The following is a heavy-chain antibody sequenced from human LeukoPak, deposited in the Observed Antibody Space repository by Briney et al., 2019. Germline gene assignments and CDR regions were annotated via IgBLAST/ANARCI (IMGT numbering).Heavy chain of an antibody. CDR3: ARGRGSLPSGYSSGWFWVDP. J-gene: IGHJ5*02. V-gene: IGHV4-39*07. CDR2: IYYSGST. CDR1: GGSISSSSYY. D-gene: IGHD6-19*01. Sequence: SETLSLTCTVSGGSISSSSYYWGWIRQPPGKGLEWIGSIYYSGSTYYNPSLKSRVTISVDTSKNQFSLKLSSVTAADTAVYYCARGRGSLPSGYSSGWFWVDPWGQGTLVAVSS.